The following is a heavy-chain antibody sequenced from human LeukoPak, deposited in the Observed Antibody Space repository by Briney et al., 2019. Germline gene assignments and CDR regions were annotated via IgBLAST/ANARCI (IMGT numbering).Heavy chain of an antibody. CDR1: GGSFSGYY. CDR2: INHSGST. Sequence: PSETLSLTCAVYGGSFSGYYWSWIRQPPGKGLEWIGEINHSGSTYYNPSLKSRVTISVDTSKNQFSLKLSSVTAADTAVYYCASIGIGGQLGHIFDYWGQGTLVTVSS. CDR3: ASIGIGGQLGHIFDY. J-gene: IGHJ4*02. D-gene: IGHD6-6*01. V-gene: IGHV4-34*01.